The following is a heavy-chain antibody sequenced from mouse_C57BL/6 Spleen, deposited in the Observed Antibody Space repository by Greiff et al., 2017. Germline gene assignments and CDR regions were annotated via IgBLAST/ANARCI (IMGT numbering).Heavy chain of an antibody. V-gene: IGHV1-82*01. CDR3: ARSGDYDGTPYYAMDY. CDR1: GYAFSSSW. Sequence: QVQLQQSGPELVKPGASVKISCKASGYAFSSSWMNWVKQRPGKGLEWIGRIYPGDGDTNYNGKFKGKATLTADKSSSPAYMQLSSLTSEDSAVYFCARSGDYDGTPYYAMDYWGQGTSVTVSS. J-gene: IGHJ4*01. D-gene: IGHD2-4*01. CDR2: IYPGDGDT.